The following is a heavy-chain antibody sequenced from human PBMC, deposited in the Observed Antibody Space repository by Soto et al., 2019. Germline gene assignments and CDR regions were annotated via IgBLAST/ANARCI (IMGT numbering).Heavy chain of an antibody. CDR2: IWYDGSNK. D-gene: IGHD6-19*01. Sequence: GGSLRLPCAASGFTFSSYGIHWVRQAPGKGLEWVAVIWYDGSNKYYADSVKGRFTISRDDSKNTLFLHMNSLRAEDTAVYYCARDLNSGGLYTFDIWGQGTMVTV. CDR1: GFTFSSYG. V-gene: IGHV3-33*01. CDR3: ARDLNSGGLYTFDI. J-gene: IGHJ3*02.